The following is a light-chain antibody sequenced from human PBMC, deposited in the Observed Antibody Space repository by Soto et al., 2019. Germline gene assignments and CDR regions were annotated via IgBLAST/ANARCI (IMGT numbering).Light chain of an antibody. V-gene: IGKV3-11*01. J-gene: IGKJ5*01. CDR1: QSVSSNY. Sequence: EIVLTQSPATLSLSPGERVTLSCRASQSVSSNYLAWYQQKPGQAPRLLIYDVSNRASGIPARFSGSGSETDFTLTISSLEPEDFAVYYCQQRSDWPLTFGQGTRLEIK. CDR2: DVS. CDR3: QQRSDWPLT.